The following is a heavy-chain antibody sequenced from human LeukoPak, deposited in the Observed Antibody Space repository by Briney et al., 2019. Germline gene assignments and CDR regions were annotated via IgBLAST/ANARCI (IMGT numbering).Heavy chain of an antibody. CDR2: INSDGSST. CDR1: GFTFSSYW. Sequence: GGSLRLSCAASGFTFSSYWMHWVRQAPGEGLVWVSRINSDGSSTSYADSVKGRFTISRDNAKNTLYLQMNSLRAEDTAVYYCARDSTPYCSSTSCYSFDPWGQGTLVTVSS. V-gene: IGHV3-74*01. J-gene: IGHJ5*02. D-gene: IGHD2-2*01. CDR3: ARDSTPYCSSTSCYSFDP.